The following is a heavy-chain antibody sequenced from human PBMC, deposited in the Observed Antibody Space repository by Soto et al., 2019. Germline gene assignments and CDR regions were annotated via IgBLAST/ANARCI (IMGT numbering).Heavy chain of an antibody. D-gene: IGHD5-18*01. Sequence: SENLCLTCTVIDYSITIHSYYWGWIRQSPGTEMQWIGTIHYTGTTSYNPSLQGRATIAIDGSKNQMFLKPISVTAADTAAYYPARVLGEQGNTYVVGFDSWG. V-gene: IGHV4-39*01. J-gene: IGHJ5*01. CDR3: ARVLGEQGNTYVVGFDS. CDR2: IHYTGTT. CDR1: DYSITIHSYY.